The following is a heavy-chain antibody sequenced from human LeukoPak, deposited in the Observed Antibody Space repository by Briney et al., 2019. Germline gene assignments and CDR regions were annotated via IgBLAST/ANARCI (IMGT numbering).Heavy chain of an antibody. Sequence: PGGSLRLSCAASGFTFSSAWMSWVRQAPGKGLDWVGRIKSKAAGETADYAAPVKGRFTISRDDSKNTLYLQMDSLKTEDTAVYYCARELYDSSGNDAFDIWGQGTMVTVSS. CDR1: GFTFSSAW. D-gene: IGHD3-22*01. J-gene: IGHJ3*02. V-gene: IGHV3-15*01. CDR3: ARELYDSSGNDAFDI. CDR2: IKSKAAGETA.